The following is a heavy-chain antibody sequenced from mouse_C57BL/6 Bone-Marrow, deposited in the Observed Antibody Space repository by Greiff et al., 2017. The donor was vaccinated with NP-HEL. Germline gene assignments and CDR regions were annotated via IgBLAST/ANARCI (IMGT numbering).Heavy chain of an antibody. CDR3: ARHSHDYGSSYWYFDV. CDR2: ISNGGGST. D-gene: IGHD1-1*01. Sequence: EVKLQESGGGLVQPGGSLKLSCAASGFTFSDYYMYWVRQTPEKRLEWVAYISNGGGSTYYPDTVKGRFTISRDNAKNTLYLQMSRLKSEDTAMYYCARHSHDYGSSYWYFDVWGTGTTVTVSS. CDR1: GFTFSDYY. V-gene: IGHV5-12*01. J-gene: IGHJ1*03.